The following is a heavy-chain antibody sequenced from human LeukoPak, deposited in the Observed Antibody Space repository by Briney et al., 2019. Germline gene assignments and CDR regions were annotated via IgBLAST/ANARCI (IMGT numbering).Heavy chain of an antibody. Sequence: YPSETLSLTCTVSGGSISSFFWSWIRQPPGKGLEWIGSTHYSGDTKYNSSLKSRVSLSVDTSKQQFSLRLSSVTAADTAVYYCARDLELERNRWNYFESWGQGTLVTVSS. CDR2: THYSGDT. CDR1: GGSISSFF. D-gene: IGHD1-1*01. V-gene: IGHV4-59*01. CDR3: ARDLELERNRWNYFES. J-gene: IGHJ4*02.